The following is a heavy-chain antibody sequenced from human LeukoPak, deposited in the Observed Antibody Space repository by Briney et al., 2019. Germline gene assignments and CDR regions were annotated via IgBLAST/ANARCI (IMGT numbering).Heavy chain of an antibody. J-gene: IGHJ4*02. Sequence: PGGSLRLSCAASGFTFRNAWMTWVRQAPGKGLEWVGRIKSRSDGGTADYAAPVKDRFTISRDDSKNMLYLQMNSLKAEDTGVYYCSTGSDYWGQGTRVTVSS. CDR1: GFTFRNAW. V-gene: IGHV3-15*01. CDR3: STGSDY. CDR2: IKSRSDGGTA.